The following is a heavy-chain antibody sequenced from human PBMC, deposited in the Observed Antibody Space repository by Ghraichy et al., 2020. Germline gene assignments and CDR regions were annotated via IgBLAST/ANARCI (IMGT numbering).Heavy chain of an antibody. CDR3: ARGLTKTVVRGFLVGVAYSSFYLDV. CDR2: VDHSGRS. CDR1: GESFSGYS. V-gene: IGHV4-34*01. Sequence: ESLNISCAVYGESFSGYSWTWIHQRPGMGLEWIGEVDHSGRSSHNPSLKSRVTISIDTSKNQFSLKVNSMTAADTALYYCARGLTKTVVRGFLVGVAYSSFYLDVWGKGTTVTVSS. D-gene: IGHD3-10*01. J-gene: IGHJ6*03.